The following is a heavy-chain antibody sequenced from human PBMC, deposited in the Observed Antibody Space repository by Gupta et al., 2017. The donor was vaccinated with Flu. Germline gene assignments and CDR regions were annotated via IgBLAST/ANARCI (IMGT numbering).Heavy chain of an antibody. CDR2: IIHDGSKE. V-gene: IGHV3-30-3*01. CDR3: VRDRAALKWLQKPQADY. CDR1: GFTFSSHA. J-gene: IGHJ4*02. Sequence: QVQLVESGGGVVQPGGSLSLSCEAAGFTFSSHALPWVGQAPGKGLEWVAVIIHDGSKEYYEGSVKGRFTISRDNSKNTLWLQMSSLRPEDTAQYFCVRDRAALKWLQKPQADYWGQGTPVIVSS. D-gene: IGHD5-24*01.